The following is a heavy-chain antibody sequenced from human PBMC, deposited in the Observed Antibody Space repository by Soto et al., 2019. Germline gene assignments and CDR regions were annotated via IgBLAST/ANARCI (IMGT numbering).Heavy chain of an antibody. D-gene: IGHD2-15*01. CDR1: GGTISVGGNY. Sequence: QVQLEESGPGLVKPSETLSLTCTVSGGTISVGGNYWTWIRQHPGKGLEWIGNIYHSGNTHYNPSLQSRLTISLVTSKNQFSLRLNSVTAADTAMYYCAREFGGYKNYYYYAVDVWGQGTAVTVSS. V-gene: IGHV4-31*03. CDR2: IYHSGNT. CDR3: AREFGGYKNYYYYAVDV. J-gene: IGHJ6*02.